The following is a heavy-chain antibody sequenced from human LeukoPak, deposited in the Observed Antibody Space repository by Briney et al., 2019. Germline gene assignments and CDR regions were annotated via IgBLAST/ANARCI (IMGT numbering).Heavy chain of an antibody. CDR1: GYTFTVYY. CDR3: ARGPLLRFLEWLPNFDY. Sequence: ASVKVSCTASGYTFTVYYMHWVRQAPGQGLEWMGWINPNSGGTNYAQKFQGRVTMTRDTSISTAYMELSRLRSDDTAVYYCARGPLLRFLEWLPNFDYWGQGTLVTVSS. J-gene: IGHJ4*02. D-gene: IGHD3-3*01. CDR2: INPNSGGT. V-gene: IGHV1-2*02.